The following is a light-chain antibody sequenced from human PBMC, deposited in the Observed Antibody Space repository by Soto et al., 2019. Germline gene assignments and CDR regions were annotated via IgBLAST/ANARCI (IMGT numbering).Light chain of an antibody. Sequence: DIQMTQSPSTLSASVGDRVTITCRASQSISSWLAWYQQKPGKAPKHLIYKASSLESGVPSRFSGSGSGTEFTLTISSLKPDDFATYYCQQHNSYPFTFVPGTKVDIK. CDR3: QQHNSYPFT. J-gene: IGKJ3*01. CDR1: QSISSW. V-gene: IGKV1-5*03. CDR2: KAS.